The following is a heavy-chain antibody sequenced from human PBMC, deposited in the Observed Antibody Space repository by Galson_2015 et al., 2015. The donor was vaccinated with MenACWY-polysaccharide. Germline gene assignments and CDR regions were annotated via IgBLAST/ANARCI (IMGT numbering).Heavy chain of an antibody. D-gene: IGHD6-13*01. CDR3: ARDLRRIADYHFDY. J-gene: IGHJ4*02. CDR2: VASDGRDK. CDR1: GFTFSSYA. V-gene: IGHV3-30*03. Sequence: SLRLSCAASGFTFSSYAMHWVRQVPGKGLEWVAVVASDGRDKHHTDSVKGRFTISRDNSKNTLYLQMNSLTSEDTALYYCARDLRRIADYHFDYWGQGTVVTVSS.